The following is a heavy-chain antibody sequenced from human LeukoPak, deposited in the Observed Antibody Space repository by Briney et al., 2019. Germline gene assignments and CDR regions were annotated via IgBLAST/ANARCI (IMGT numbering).Heavy chain of an antibody. CDR3: ARDLGGNIPNYFDY. V-gene: IGHV1-8*01. CDR2: MNPNSGYT. J-gene: IGHJ4*02. Sequence: GASVKVSCKASGYIFISNDINWVRQAAGQGLEWMGWMNPNSGYTGYTEKFHRRVVMTTSTSITTAYMELSSLRSEDTAVYYCARDLGGNIPNYFDYWGQGTLVTVSS. CDR1: GYIFISND. D-gene: IGHD1-26*01.